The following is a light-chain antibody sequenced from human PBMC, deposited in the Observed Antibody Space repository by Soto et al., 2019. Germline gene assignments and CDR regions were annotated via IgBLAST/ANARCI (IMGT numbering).Light chain of an antibody. Sequence: DIHRTLSPSSLSASVGNSVTIVSRASQSISSYLNWYQQKPGKAPKLLIYAAPSLQSGVPSRFSGSGSGTDFTLTLSSLQPEAFATYYCQQSYSTPWTFGQGTKVDIK. CDR1: QSISSY. CDR2: AAP. CDR3: QQSYSTPWT. J-gene: IGKJ1*01. V-gene: IGKV1-39*01.